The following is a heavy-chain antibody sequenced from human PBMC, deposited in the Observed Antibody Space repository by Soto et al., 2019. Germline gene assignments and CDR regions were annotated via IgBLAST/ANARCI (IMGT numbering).Heavy chain of an antibody. CDR2: IYYSGST. CDR1: GGSISSGGYY. CDR3: ASHPDYGDSLFDY. J-gene: IGHJ4*02. V-gene: IGHV4-31*03. D-gene: IGHD4-17*01. Sequence: TLSLTCTVSGGSISSGGYYWSWIRQHPGKGLEWIGYIYYSGSTYYNPSLKSRVTISVDTSKNQFSLKLSSVTAADPAVYYCASHPDYGDSLFDYWGQGTLDTVSS.